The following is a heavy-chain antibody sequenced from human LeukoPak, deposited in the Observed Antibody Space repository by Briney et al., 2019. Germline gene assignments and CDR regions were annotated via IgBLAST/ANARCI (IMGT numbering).Heavy chain of an antibody. CDR2: IRSKANSYAT. Sequence: GGSPRLSCAASGFTFSGSAMHWVRQASGKGLEWVGRIRSKANSYATAYAASVKGRFTISRDDSKNTAYLQMNSLKTEDTAVYYCTSRLTVTTLRANAFDIWGQGTMVTVSS. D-gene: IGHD4-17*01. CDR1: GFTFSGSA. V-gene: IGHV3-73*01. J-gene: IGHJ3*02. CDR3: TSRLTVTTLRANAFDI.